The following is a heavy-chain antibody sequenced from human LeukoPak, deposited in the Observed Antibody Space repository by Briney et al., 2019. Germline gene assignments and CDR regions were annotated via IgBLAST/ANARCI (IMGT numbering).Heavy chain of an antibody. J-gene: IGHJ6*03. CDR3: AKDLASSGYFGGGDYMDV. Sequence: GGSLRLSCAASGFTFSNYGMHWVRQAPGKGLEWVAFIWYDGNNKYHADSVKGRFTISRDNSKNTLNLQMNRLRAEDTAVYFCAKDLASSGYFGGGDYMDVWGKGTTVTISS. CDR1: GFTFSNYG. CDR2: IWYDGNNK. V-gene: IGHV3-30*02. D-gene: IGHD6-19*01.